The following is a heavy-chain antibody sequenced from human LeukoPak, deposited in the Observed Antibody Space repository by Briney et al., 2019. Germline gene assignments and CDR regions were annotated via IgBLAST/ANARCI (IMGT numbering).Heavy chain of an antibody. CDR1: GFTFSSYG. V-gene: IGHV3-33*01. CDR3: ARDPLLYSSSWYLVD. CDR2: IWYDGSNK. J-gene: IGHJ4*02. Sequence: GGSLRLSCAASGFTFSSYGMHWVRQAPGKGLEWVAVIWYDGSNKYYVDSVKGRFTISRDNSKNTLYLQMNSLRAEDTAVYYCARDPLLYSSSWYLVDWGQGTLVTVSS. D-gene: IGHD6-13*01.